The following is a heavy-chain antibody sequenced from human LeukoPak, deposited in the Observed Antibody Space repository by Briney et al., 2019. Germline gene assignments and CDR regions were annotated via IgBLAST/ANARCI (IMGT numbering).Heavy chain of an antibody. CDR2: IDWNDDK. J-gene: IGHJ4*02. CDR1: GFSLSTSGMR. CDR3: ARETSDYSSSWYGYYFDY. Sequence: SGPALVKPTQTLTLTRTFSGFSLSTSGMRVSWIRQPPGKALEWLARIDWNDDKFYSTSLKTRLTISKDTSKNQVVLTMTNMDPVDTATYFCARETSDYSSSWYGYYFDYWGQGTLVTVSS. V-gene: IGHV2-70*04. D-gene: IGHD6-13*01.